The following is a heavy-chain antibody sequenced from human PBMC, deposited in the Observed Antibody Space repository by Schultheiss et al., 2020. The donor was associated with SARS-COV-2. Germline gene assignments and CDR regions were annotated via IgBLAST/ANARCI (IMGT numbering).Heavy chain of an antibody. J-gene: IGHJ4*02. CDR3: VRQGDGYNWGFDY. CDR1: GYSFTNNW. Sequence: GESLRISCKGSGYSFTNNWIGWVRQMPGKGLEWMGIIYPGDSATRYSPSFQGQVTISADKSITTAYLQWSSLKASDTAMYYCVRQGDGYNWGFDYWGQGTLVTVSS. D-gene: IGHD5-24*01. V-gene: IGHV5-51*01. CDR2: IYPGDSAT.